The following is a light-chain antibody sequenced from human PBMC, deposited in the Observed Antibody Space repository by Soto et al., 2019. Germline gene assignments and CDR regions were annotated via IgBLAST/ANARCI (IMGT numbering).Light chain of an antibody. V-gene: IGKV1-27*01. J-gene: IGKJ3*01. CDR1: QGIGNS. CDR3: QKYNSVPLA. Sequence: DIQMTQSPSSLSASVGDRVTITCRASQGIGNSLAWYQQQPGKVPKLLIYAASTLQSGVPSRFSGSGSVTDFTLTISCLQPEDVATYYCQKYNSVPLAFGPGTKVDIK. CDR2: AAS.